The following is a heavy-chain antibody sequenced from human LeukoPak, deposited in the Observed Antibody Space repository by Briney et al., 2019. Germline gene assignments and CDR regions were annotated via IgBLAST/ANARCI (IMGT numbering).Heavy chain of an antibody. V-gene: IGHV1-69*06. Sequence: SSVKVSCKASGGTFSSHAISWVRQAPGQGLEWMGGIIPIFGTANYAQKFQGRVTITADKSTSTAYMELSSLRSEDTAVYYCARGYCSSTSCYAFDIWGQGTMVTVSS. CDR2: IIPIFGTA. J-gene: IGHJ3*02. D-gene: IGHD2-2*01. CDR3: ARGYCSSTSCYAFDI. CDR1: GGTFSSHA.